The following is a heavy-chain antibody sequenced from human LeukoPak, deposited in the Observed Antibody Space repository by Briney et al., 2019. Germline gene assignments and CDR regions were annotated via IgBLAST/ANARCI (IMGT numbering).Heavy chain of an antibody. D-gene: IGHD3-3*01. CDR1: GFTFSSYA. Sequence: GGSLRLSCAASGFTFSSYAMHWVRQAPGKGLEWVAVISYDGSNKYYADSVKGRFTISRDNSKNTRYLQMNSLRAEDTAVYYCARKVGDQRVTIFGVVRPYYFDYWGQGTLVTVSS. J-gene: IGHJ4*02. V-gene: IGHV3-30-3*01. CDR2: ISYDGSNK. CDR3: ARKVGDQRVTIFGVVRPYYFDY.